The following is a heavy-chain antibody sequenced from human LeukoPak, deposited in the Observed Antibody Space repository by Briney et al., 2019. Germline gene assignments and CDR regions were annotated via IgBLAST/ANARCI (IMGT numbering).Heavy chain of an antibody. CDR2: IYYSGST. D-gene: IGHD2-2*01. Sequence: PSQTLSLTCTVSGGSISSGDYYWSWIRQPPGKDLEWIGYIYYSGSTYYNPSLKSRVTISVDTSKNQFSLKLSSVTAADTAVYYCARAPRIIVVVPAANAPGAFDIWGQGTMVTVSS. CDR1: GGSISSGDYY. V-gene: IGHV4-30-4*08. J-gene: IGHJ3*02. CDR3: ARAPRIIVVVPAANAPGAFDI.